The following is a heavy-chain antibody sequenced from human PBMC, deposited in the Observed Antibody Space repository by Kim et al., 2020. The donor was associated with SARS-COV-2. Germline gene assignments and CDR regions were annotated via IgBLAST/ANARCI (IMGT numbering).Heavy chain of an antibody. J-gene: IGHJ6*02. Sequence: GGSLRLSCAASRFTFSDYYMSWIRQAPGKGLEWVSYISSSCSTIYYADSVKGRFTISRDNAKNSLYLQMNSLRAEDTAVYYCARDRPTPVPTQPRVHYYYYGMDVGGQGTTVTVSS. CDR2: ISSSCSTI. CDR3: ARDRPTPVPTQPRVHYYYYGMDV. CDR1: RFTFSDYY. D-gene: IGHD2-2*01. V-gene: IGHV3-11*04.